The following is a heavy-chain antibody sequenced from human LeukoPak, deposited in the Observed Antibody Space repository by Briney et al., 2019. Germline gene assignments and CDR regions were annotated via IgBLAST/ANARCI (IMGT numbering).Heavy chain of an antibody. Sequence: PSQTLSLTCTVSGGSISSGDYYWSWIRQPPGKGLEWIGYIYYSGSTYYNPSLKSRVTISVDTSKNQFSLKLSSVTAADTAVYYCARDPRDMGSGSYYSGYWGQGTLVTVSS. CDR2: IYYSGST. V-gene: IGHV4-30-4*01. J-gene: IGHJ4*02. CDR1: GGSISSGDYY. D-gene: IGHD1-26*01. CDR3: ARDPRDMGSGSYYSGY.